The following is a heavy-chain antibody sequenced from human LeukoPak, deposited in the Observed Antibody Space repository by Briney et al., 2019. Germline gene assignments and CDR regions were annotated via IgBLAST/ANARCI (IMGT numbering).Heavy chain of an antibody. D-gene: IGHD7-27*01. J-gene: IGHJ3*02. CDR3: ARATNWGYAFDI. Sequence: GGSLRLSCAASGFTFSSYSMNCVRQAPGKGLEWVSYISSSGSTICYADSVKGRFTISRDNAKNSLYLQMNSLRAEDTAVYYCARATNWGYAFDIWGQGTVVTVSS. CDR2: ISSSGSTI. V-gene: IGHV3-48*04. CDR1: GFTFSSYS.